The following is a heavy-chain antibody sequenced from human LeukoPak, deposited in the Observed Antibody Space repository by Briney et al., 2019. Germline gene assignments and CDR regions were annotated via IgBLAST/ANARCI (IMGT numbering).Heavy chain of an antibody. CDR3: ARGADSSGYYSIFYFDY. Sequence: SETLSLTCTVSGGSISSGDYYWSWIRQPPGKGLEWIGYIYRSGTTYYNPSLKSRVSVSVDTSKNQFSLKLSSVTAADTAVYYCARGADSSGYYSIFYFDYWGQGTLVTVSS. CDR1: GGSISSGDYY. J-gene: IGHJ4*02. V-gene: IGHV4-30-4*02. CDR2: IYRSGTT. D-gene: IGHD3-22*01.